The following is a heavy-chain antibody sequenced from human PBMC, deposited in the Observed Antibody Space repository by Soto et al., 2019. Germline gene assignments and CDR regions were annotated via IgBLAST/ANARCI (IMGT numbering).Heavy chain of an antibody. J-gene: IGHJ5*02. CDR3: ARVNHCSGGSCYANWFDP. CDR1: GYSFPSYW. V-gene: IGHV5-51*01. CDR2: IYPGDSDT. D-gene: IGHD2-15*01. Sequence: GESLKISCKGSGYSFPSYWLGWVRQMPGKGLEWMGIIYPGDSDTRYSPSFQGQVTISADKSLSTAYLQWSSLKASDTAMYYCARVNHCSGGSCYANWFDPWGQGTLVTVAS.